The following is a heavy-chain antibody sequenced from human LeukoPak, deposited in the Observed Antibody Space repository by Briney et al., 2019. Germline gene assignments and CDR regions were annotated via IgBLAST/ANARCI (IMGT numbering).Heavy chain of an antibody. CDR2: IYSGGST. Sequence: GGSLRLSCAASGFTVSSNYMSWVRQAPGKGLEWVSVIYSGGSTYYADSVKGRFTISRDNSKNTLYLQMNSLRAEDTAVYYCAKDQGGNFYDYMDVWGKGTTVTVSS. J-gene: IGHJ6*03. CDR3: AKDQGGNFYDYMDV. V-gene: IGHV3-66*01. D-gene: IGHD3-16*01. CDR1: GFTVSSNY.